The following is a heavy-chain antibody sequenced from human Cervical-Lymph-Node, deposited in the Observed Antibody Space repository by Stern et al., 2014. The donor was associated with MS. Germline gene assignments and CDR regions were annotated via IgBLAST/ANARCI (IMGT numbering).Heavy chain of an antibody. CDR1: GYTFTNFG. CDR2: INTNTGDP. CDR3: VSRQNGTSGYFDY. V-gene: IGHV7-4-1*02. J-gene: IGHJ4*02. Sequence: QMQLVQSGSELKKPGASVKVSCKGFGYTFTNFGMNWVRQAPGQGLEWMGWINTNTGDPTYAQAFTGRLVFSLDTSVNSAFLEISGLKAADTAVYFCVSRQNGTSGYFDYWGQGSLVTVSS. D-gene: IGHD1-1*01.